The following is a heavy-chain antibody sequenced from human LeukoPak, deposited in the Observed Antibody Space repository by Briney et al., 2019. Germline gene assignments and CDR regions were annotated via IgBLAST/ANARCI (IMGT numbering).Heavy chain of an antibody. CDR1: GYTFTSYD. V-gene: IGHV1-8*03. CDR2: MNPNSGNT. D-gene: IGHD2-15*01. Sequence: ASVKVSCKASGYTFTSYDINWVRQATGQGLEWMGWMNPNSGNTGYAQKFQGRVTITRNNSISTAYMELSSLRSDDTAVYYCARGRPIPRYCSGGSCYSDFDYWGQGTLVTVSS. CDR3: ARGRPIPRYCSGGSCYSDFDY. J-gene: IGHJ4*02.